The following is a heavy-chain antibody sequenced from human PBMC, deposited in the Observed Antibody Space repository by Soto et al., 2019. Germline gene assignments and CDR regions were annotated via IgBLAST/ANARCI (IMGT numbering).Heavy chain of an antibody. CDR3: ARYYDYSGGTSGGMDV. CDR2: IVVGSGNT. V-gene: IGHV1-58*01. Sequence: GASVKVSCKASGFTFTSSAVQWVRQTRGQRLEWIGWIVVGSGNTNYAQKFQERVTITRDMSTSTAYMELSSLRSEDTAVYYCARYYDYSGGTSGGMDVWGQGTTVTISS. CDR1: GFTFTSSA. D-gene: IGHD3-22*01. J-gene: IGHJ6*02.